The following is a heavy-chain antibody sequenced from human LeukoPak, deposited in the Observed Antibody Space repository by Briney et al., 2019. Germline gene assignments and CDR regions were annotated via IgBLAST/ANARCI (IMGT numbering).Heavy chain of an antibody. CDR1: GGTFSSYA. J-gene: IGHJ3*02. V-gene: IGHV1-69*13. CDR2: IIPIFGTA. Sequence: SVNVSCKASGGTFSSYAISWVRQAPGQGLEWMGGIIPIFGTANYAQKFQGRVTITADESTSTAYMELSSLRSEDTAVYYCARELAITGGAFDIWGQGTMVTVSS. D-gene: IGHD1-20*01. CDR3: ARELAITGGAFDI.